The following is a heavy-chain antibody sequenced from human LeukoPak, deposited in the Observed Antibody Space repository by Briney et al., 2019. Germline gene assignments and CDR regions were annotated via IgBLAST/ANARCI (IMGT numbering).Heavy chain of an antibody. CDR1: GGSISSYY. CDR2: ISYSGST. CDR3: ARLYDSSGYYYGPLDY. V-gene: IGHV4-59*08. J-gene: IGHJ4*02. Sequence: SETLSLTCTGSGGSISSYYWSWIRQPPGKGLEWIGYISYSGSTDYNPSLKSRVAISIDTSMNQFSLKLSSVTAADTAVYYCARLYDSSGYYYGPLDYWGQGTLVTVSS. D-gene: IGHD3-22*01.